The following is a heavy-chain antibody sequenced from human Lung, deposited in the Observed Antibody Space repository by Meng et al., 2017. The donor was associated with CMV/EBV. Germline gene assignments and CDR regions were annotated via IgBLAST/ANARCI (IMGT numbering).Heavy chain of an antibody. CDR3: AREGKVVLDFLQH. CDR1: GFTFSDYY. Sequence: GESLKISCEVSGFTFSDYYMSWIRQAPGKGLEWISSISSHGSATYYADSVKGRFTVSRDNAKNSLYLQMNSLRAEDTAVYYCAREGKVVLDFLQHWGQGTLVTVSS. J-gene: IGHJ1*01. CDR2: ISSHGSAT. D-gene: IGHD1-26*01. V-gene: IGHV3-11*04.